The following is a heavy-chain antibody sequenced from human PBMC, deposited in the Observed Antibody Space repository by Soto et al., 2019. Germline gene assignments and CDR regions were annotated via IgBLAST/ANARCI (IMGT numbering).Heavy chain of an antibody. CDR2: INPSGGST. J-gene: IGHJ3*02. CDR3: AKNTGPDAFDI. V-gene: IGHV1-46*03. D-gene: IGHD4-17*01. CDR1: GYTFTSYY. Sequence: AASVKVSCKASGYTFTSYYMHWVRQAPGQGLEKMGIINPSGGSTSYAQKFQGRVTMTRDTSTSTVYMELSSLRSEDTAVYYCAKNTGPDAFDIWGQGTMVTVSS.